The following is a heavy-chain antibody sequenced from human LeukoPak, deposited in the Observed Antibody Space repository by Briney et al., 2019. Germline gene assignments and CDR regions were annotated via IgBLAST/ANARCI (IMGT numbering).Heavy chain of an antibody. D-gene: IGHD3-10*01. CDR2: IHPGDSET. CDR3: ARLPSLVRGVYDY. CDR1: GYSFSRYW. V-gene: IGHV5-51*01. J-gene: IGHJ4*02. Sequence: GESLKISCKGSGYSFSRYWIGWVRQMPGKGLEWMGIIHPGDSETRYSPSFQGQVTISADKSISTAYLQWSSLKASDTAIYYCARLPSLVRGVYDYWGQGTLVTVSS.